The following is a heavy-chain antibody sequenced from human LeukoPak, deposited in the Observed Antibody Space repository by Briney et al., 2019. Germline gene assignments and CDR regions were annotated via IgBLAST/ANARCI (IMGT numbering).Heavy chain of an antibody. CDR2: INHSGST. CDR3: ARGNRIMITFGGVIAEYYFDY. V-gene: IGHV4-34*01. Sequence: PSETLSLACAVYGGSFSGYYWSWIRQPPGKGLEWIGEINHSGSTNYNLSLKGRVTISVDTSKNQFSLKLSSVTAADTAVYYCARGNRIMITFGGVIAEYYFDYWGQGTLVTVSS. CDR1: GGSFSGYY. D-gene: IGHD3-16*02. J-gene: IGHJ4*02.